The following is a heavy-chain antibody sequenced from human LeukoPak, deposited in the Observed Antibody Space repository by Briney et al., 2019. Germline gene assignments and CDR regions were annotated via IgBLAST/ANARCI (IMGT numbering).Heavy chain of an antibody. CDR2: IHHSGSA. CDR3: AGYTNSSGWYWSFDY. V-gene: IGHV4-4*02. D-gene: IGHD6-19*01. CDR1: GGSFNNNNW. Sequence: SGTLSLTCAVSGGSFNNNNWWIWVRQSPVKGLEWIGEIHHSGSANYNPSLKSRGTMSVDTSKNQFSLKLSSVTAADTAVYYCAGYTNSSGWYWSFDYWGQGTLVTVSS. J-gene: IGHJ4*02.